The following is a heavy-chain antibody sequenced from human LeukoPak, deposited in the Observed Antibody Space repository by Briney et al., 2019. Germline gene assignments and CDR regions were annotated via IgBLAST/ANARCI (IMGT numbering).Heavy chain of an antibody. Sequence: GGSLRLSCAASGFTVSSNYMSWVRQAPGKGLEWVSVTYSGGNTYSADSVKGRFTISRDNSKNTLYLQMNSLRAEDTGVYYCARWTSSSMTTNPLFGYWGQGTLVTVSS. J-gene: IGHJ4*02. D-gene: IGHD4-11*01. V-gene: IGHV3-66*01. CDR1: GFTVSSNY. CDR2: TYSGGNT. CDR3: ARWTSSSMTTNPLFGY.